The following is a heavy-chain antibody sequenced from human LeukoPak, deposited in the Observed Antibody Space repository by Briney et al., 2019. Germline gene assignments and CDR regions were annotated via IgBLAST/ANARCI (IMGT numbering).Heavy chain of an antibody. V-gene: IGHV3-7*01. D-gene: IGHD1-1*01. CDR3: ARDGIERPLGY. CDR2: IKQDGSEK. Sequence: GGSLRLSCAGSGFTFSGYWMSWVRQAPGKGLEWVANIKQDGSEKYYVDSVKGRFTISRDNAKNSLYLQMESLRVEDTAVYYCARDGIERPLGYWGQGTLVTVSS. CDR1: GFTFSGYW. J-gene: IGHJ4*02.